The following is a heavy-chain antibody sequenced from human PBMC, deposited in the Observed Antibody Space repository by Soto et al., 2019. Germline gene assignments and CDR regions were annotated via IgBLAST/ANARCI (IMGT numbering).Heavy chain of an antibody. V-gene: IGHV3-30-3*01. CDR3: ARDDYGDY. J-gene: IGHJ4*02. Sequence: QVQLVESGGGVVQPGRSLRLSCAASGFTFSSYAMHWVRQPPGKGLEWVAVISYDGSNKYYADSVKGRFTISRDNSKNTLYLQMNSLRAEDTAVYYCARDDYGDYWGQGTLVTVSS. CDR2: ISYDGSNK. CDR1: GFTFSSYA.